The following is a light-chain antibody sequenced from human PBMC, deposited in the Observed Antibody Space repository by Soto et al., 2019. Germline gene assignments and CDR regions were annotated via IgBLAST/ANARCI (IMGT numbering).Light chain of an antibody. CDR1: ARLLHQNGYND. J-gene: IGKJ1*01. CDR3: MQPLENFRT. Sequence: IVMPQSPLSLSVTPGEAASISCMSSARLLHQNGYNDVDWYMQQPGQSPQLLISLGSNRASVVPDRFSGSGSDTYFTLEISRVEADDVGVYYCMQPLENFRTFGQGTKVEIK. CDR2: LGS. V-gene: IGKV2-28*01.